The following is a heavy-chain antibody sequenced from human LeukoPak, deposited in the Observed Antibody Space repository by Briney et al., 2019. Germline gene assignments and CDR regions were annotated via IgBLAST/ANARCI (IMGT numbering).Heavy chain of an antibody. Sequence: GASVKVSCKASGYTFTCYYMHWVRQAPGQGLEWMGWIKPNSGGTNYAQKFQGRVTMTRDTSISTAYMELSRLRSDDTAVYYCAREILLWFGEPNWFDPWGQGTLVTVSS. J-gene: IGHJ5*02. V-gene: IGHV1-2*02. CDR1: GYTFTCYY. CDR2: IKPNSGGT. CDR3: AREILLWFGEPNWFDP. D-gene: IGHD3-10*01.